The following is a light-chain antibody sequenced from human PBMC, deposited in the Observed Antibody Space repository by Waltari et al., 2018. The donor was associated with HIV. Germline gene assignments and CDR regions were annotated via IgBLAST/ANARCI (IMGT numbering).Light chain of an antibody. Sequence: QSGLGQPASVSGSLGETIAIVCTGSTADIAGDHHVSWYQQYTGKPPRLLIYDVNHRPSGISDRFSGSRSGNTASLTISGLLTDDESDYFCGSYSSTTGHVVFGGGTRVTVL. V-gene: IGLV2-14*03. CDR2: DVN. J-gene: IGLJ2*01. CDR1: TADIAGDHH. CDR3: GSYSSTTGHVV.